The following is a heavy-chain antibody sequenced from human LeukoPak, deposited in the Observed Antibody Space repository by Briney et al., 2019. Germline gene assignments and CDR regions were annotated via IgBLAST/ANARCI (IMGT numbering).Heavy chain of an antibody. Sequence: GGSLRLSCAASGFTFSSYSMNWVRQAPGKGLEWVSGISWNSGSIDYADSVKGRFTISRDNAKNSLYLQMNSLRAEDTALYYCAKDSRRRGGGKWDYDCDYWGQGTLVTVSS. J-gene: IGHJ4*02. CDR3: AKDSRRRGGGKWDYDCDY. CDR1: GFTFSSYS. V-gene: IGHV3-9*01. CDR2: ISWNSGSI. D-gene: IGHD2-15*01.